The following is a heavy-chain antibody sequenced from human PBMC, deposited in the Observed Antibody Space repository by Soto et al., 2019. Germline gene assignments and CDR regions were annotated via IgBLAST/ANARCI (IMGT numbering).Heavy chain of an antibody. V-gene: IGHV4-31*03. Sequence: QVQLQESGPGLVKPSQTLSLTCTVSGGSINSGGYYWSWIRQHPGKGLEWIGYIYYSGSTYYNPSLKSRVTISVDTSKNQFSLKLSSVTAADTAVYYCAREPTTTGATRGGMDVWGQGTTVTVSS. J-gene: IGHJ6*02. CDR1: GGSINSGGYY. CDR2: IYYSGST. D-gene: IGHD5-12*01. CDR3: AREPTTTGATRGGMDV.